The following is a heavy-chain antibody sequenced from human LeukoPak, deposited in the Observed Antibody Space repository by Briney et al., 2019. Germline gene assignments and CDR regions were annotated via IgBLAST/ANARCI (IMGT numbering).Heavy chain of an antibody. CDR3: AKFKPPYNWNDVLWDY. J-gene: IGHJ4*02. Sequence: GGSLRLSCAASGFTFSSYAMSWVRQAPGKGLEWVSAISGSGGSTYYADSVKGRFTISRDNSKNTLYLQMNSLRAEDTAVYYCAKFKPPYNWNDVLWDYWGQGTLVTVSS. D-gene: IGHD1-20*01. CDR1: GFTFSSYA. V-gene: IGHV3-23*01. CDR2: ISGSGGST.